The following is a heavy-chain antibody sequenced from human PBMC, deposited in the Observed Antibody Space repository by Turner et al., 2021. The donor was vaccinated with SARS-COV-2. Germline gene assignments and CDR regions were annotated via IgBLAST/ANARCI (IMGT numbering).Heavy chain of an antibody. Sequence: LQESGPGLGEPSETVSLPFTVSGGSISGYYWNWLRQPAGKELQWIGHVYSSGSTTDHPSLQTRFSLSVDTSRNAVSLRLTSVTAADTAVYYCAREQYCAGNCYPHFDSWGQGTPVIVSS. D-gene: IGHD2-21*02. J-gene: IGHJ4*02. CDR1: GGSISGYY. V-gene: IGHV4-4*07. CDR3: AREQYCAGNCYPHFDS. CDR2: VYSSGST.